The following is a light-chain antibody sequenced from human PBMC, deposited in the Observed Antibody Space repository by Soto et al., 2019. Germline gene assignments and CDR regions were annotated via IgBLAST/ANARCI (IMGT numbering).Light chain of an antibody. J-gene: IGLJ2*01. V-gene: IGLV2-14*03. Sequence: QSVLTQPASVSGSPGQSITISCTGTSSDIGAYNFVSWYQQHPGKAPKLMLYDVNIRPSGVSNRFSGSKSGNTASLTISGLQAEDENDYYCTSWTTSTTMIFVGGTKVTVL. CDR2: DVN. CDR3: TSWTTSTTMI. CDR1: SSDIGAYNF.